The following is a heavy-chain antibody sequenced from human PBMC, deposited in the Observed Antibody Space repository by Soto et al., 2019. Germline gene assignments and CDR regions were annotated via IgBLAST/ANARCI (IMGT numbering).Heavy chain of an antibody. Sequence: QITLKESGPTLVKPTQTLTLTCTFSGFSLSTSGVGVGWIRQPPGKALEWLALIYWNDDKRYSLSLKSRLSITKEHSKHQVVLTLTNMDPLDTATYYCAHRRRDCWSGYVNFEPWGQGTLVTVSS. J-gene: IGHJ5*02. D-gene: IGHD3-3*01. CDR2: IYWNDDK. CDR3: AHRRRDCWSGYVNFEP. CDR1: GFSLSTSGVG. V-gene: IGHV2-5*01.